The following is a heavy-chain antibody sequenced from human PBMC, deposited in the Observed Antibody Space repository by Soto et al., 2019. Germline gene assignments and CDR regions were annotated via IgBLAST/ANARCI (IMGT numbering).Heavy chain of an antibody. V-gene: IGHV3-48*02. CDR1: GFTFSSYT. CDR2: ISSSSSTI. Sequence: EVQLVESGGGLVQPGGSLRLSCAASGFTFSSYTMNWVRQAPGKGLEWVSHISSSSSTIYYADSVKGRFTISRDNAKNSLYLQMNSLRDEDTAVYYCAREIPSRGAGWFDPWGQGTLVTVSS. D-gene: IGHD3-10*01. J-gene: IGHJ5*02. CDR3: AREIPSRGAGWFDP.